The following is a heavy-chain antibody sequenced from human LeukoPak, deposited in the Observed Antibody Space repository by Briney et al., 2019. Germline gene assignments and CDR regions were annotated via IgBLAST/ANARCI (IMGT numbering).Heavy chain of an antibody. CDR1: GFTFSSYW. CDR3: PRVTGGLRPRPFDY. CDR2: INQDGSEK. V-gene: IGHV3-7*01. Sequence: GGSLRLSCAASGFTFSSYWMSWVRQAPGKGLGWVANINQDGSEKYYVDSVKGRFTISSHNAKNSLSPQMDSLRAAHTPGYYSPRVTGGLRPRPFDYWGQGSLVTVSS. D-gene: IGHD5-12*01. J-gene: IGHJ4*02.